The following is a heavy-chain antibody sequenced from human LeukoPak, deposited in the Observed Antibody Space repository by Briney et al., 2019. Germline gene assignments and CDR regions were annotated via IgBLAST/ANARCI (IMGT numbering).Heavy chain of an antibody. CDR3: ARATRGGVGASSY. CDR2: INSSGSIT. V-gene: IGHV3-11*01. Sequence: GGSLRLSCRASGFIFSDYYLSWIRQTPGKGLEWLSYINSSGSITDYADSVKGRFTISRDNAKNSVYLQMTSLRTEDTAVYYCARATRGGVGASSYWGQGTLVTAST. D-gene: IGHD1-26*01. J-gene: IGHJ4*02. CDR1: GFIFSDYY.